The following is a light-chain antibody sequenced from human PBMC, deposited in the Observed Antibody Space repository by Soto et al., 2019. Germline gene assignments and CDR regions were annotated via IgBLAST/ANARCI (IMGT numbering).Light chain of an antibody. J-gene: IGKJ1*01. V-gene: IGKV3-15*01. CDR2: GAS. CDR1: QSVGSD. Sequence: IVVNLSPSALSVSQGERATLSCRASQSVGSDLAWYQQKPGQAPRLLIYGASTRATGIPARFSGSGSGTEFTLTISSLQSEDSAVYYCQHYNHWLWTFGQGAKV. CDR3: QHYNHWLWT.